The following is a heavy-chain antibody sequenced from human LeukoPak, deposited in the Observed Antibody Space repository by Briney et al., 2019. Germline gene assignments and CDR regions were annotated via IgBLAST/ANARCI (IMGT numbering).Heavy chain of an antibody. J-gene: IGHJ4*02. Sequence: QSGGSLRLSCAASRFTFSSYAMSWVRQAPGKGLEWVSAISGSGGSTYYADSVKGRFTIPRDNSKNTLYLQMNSLRAEDTAVYYCAKDPYYYGSGSYRYWGQGTLVTVSS. D-gene: IGHD3-10*01. CDR1: RFTFSSYA. CDR2: ISGSGGST. CDR3: AKDPYYYGSGSYRY. V-gene: IGHV3-23*01.